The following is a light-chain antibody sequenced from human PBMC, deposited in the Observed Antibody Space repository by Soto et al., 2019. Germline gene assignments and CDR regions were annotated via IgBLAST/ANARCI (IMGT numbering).Light chain of an antibody. Sequence: DIQMTQSPSSLPASVGDRVTITCRASQSISSYLNWYQQKPGKAPKLLIYAASSLQSGVPSRFSGSGSGTDFTLTISSLQPEDFATYYCQQSYSIPLTFGGGTTGDIK. CDR1: QSISSY. CDR2: AAS. CDR3: QQSYSIPLT. V-gene: IGKV1-39*01. J-gene: IGKJ4*01.